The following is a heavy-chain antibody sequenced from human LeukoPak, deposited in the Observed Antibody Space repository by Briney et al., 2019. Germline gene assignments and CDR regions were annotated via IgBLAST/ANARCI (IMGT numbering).Heavy chain of an antibody. CDR1: GGSISSGSYY. CDR2: IYHSGST. CDR3: AGGATTVLGLI. D-gene: IGHD1-26*01. V-gene: IGHV4-39*07. J-gene: IGHJ3*02. Sequence: PSETLSLTCTVSGGSISSGSYYLSWIRQPPGKGLEWIGSIYHSGSTYYNPSLKSRVTISVDTSKNQFSLKLSSVTAADTAVYYCAGGATTVLGLIWGQGTMVTVSS.